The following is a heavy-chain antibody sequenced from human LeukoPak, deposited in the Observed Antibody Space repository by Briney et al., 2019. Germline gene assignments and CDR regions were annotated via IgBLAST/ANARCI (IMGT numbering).Heavy chain of an antibody. D-gene: IGHD1-26*01. Sequence: RASVKVSCKVSGYIVAELSIHWVRQSPGKGLEWMGGFDREDGETLYAQKFEGRVTMTEATPTNTAFMELSSLTADDTAVYFCARDLVGPPSGAFDLWGQGTMVTVSS. V-gene: IGHV1-24*01. CDR2: FDREDGET. CDR1: GYIVAELS. CDR3: ARDLVGPPSGAFDL. J-gene: IGHJ3*01.